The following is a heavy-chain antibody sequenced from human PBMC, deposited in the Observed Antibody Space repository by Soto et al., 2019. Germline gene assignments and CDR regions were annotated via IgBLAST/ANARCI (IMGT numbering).Heavy chain of an antibody. D-gene: IGHD6-19*01. Sequence: QVQLVQSGAEEKKPGASVKVSCKASGYTFTGYAMHWVRQAPGQRLEWMGWINAGNGNTKYSQKFQGRVTITRDTSASPASMELSSLRSEDTAVYYCARAVAVPADFDYWGQGTLVTVSS. CDR2: INAGNGNT. CDR3: ARAVAVPADFDY. V-gene: IGHV1-3*05. J-gene: IGHJ4*02. CDR1: GYTFTGYA.